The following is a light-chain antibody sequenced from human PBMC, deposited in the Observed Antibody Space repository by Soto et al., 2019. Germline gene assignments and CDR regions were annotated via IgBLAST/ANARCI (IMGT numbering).Light chain of an antibody. Sequence: DIVMNQSPDSLDVSLVEMATINCKSSQIVLYSSNNKNYLAWYQQKPRQPPKLLIYWASTRESGVPDRFSGSGSGTDFTLTISSLQAEDVAVYYCQQYYNTPLTFGGGTKVDIK. V-gene: IGKV4-1*01. CDR3: QQYYNTPLT. CDR1: QIVLYSSNNKNY. CDR2: WAS. J-gene: IGKJ4*01.